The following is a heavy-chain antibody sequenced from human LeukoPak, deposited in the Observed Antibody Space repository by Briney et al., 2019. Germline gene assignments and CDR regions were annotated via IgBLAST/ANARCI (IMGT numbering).Heavy chain of an antibody. CDR3: ARKPLSGGYGGTIDY. CDR2: INNDGVST. V-gene: IGHV3-74*01. J-gene: IGHJ4*02. CDR1: GFTLSSYW. Sequence: GGSLRLSCATSGFTLSSYWMHWVRQVPGKGLEWLSRINNDGVSTSYADSVKSRFTISRDNAKNTPYLRMNSLRAEDTAIYYCARKPLSGGYGGTIDYWGQGTLVTVSS. D-gene: IGHD5-12*01.